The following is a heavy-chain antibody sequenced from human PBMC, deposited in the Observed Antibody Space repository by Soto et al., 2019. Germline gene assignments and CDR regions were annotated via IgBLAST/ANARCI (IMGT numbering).Heavy chain of an antibody. Sequence: QVQLVQSGAEVKKPGASVKVSCKASGYTFTGYYMHWVRQAPGQGLEWMGWINPNSGGTNYAQKSQGRVTMTRNTSISTAYMELSSLRSEDTAVYYCARGPRITIFGVVIHYGMDVWGQGTTVTVSS. D-gene: IGHD3-3*01. CDR1: GYTFTGYY. CDR3: ARGPRITIFGVVIHYGMDV. CDR2: INPNSGGT. V-gene: IGHV1-2*02. J-gene: IGHJ6*02.